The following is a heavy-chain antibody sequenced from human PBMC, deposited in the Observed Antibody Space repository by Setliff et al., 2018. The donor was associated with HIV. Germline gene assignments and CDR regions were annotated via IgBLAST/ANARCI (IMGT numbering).Heavy chain of an antibody. CDR2: IIPFRATP. CDR3: ARGADHFDTSGYYSFFDP. V-gene: IGHV1-69*10. D-gene: IGHD3-22*01. J-gene: IGHJ5*02. CDR1: GGTFTMSA. Sequence: SVKVSCKASGGTFTMSAFNWVRQAPGQGLEWMGGIIPFRATPEYAQRFQGRVTITADTSISTAYMELSSLKSDDTAVYYCARGADHFDTSGYYSFFDPWGQGTLVTVSS.